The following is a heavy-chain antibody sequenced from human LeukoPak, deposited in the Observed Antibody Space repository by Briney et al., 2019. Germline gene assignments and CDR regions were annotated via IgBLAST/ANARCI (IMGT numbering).Heavy chain of an antibody. CDR1: GFTFSSYA. CDR2: ISGSGGST. D-gene: IGHD3-10*01. Sequence: PVGSLRLSCAASGFTFSSYAMSWVRQAPGKGLEWVSAISGSGGSTYYADSVKGRFTISRDNSKNTLYLQMNSLRAEDTAVYYCAKPSYYYGSGSLGYFDLWGRGTLVPASS. V-gene: IGHV3-23*01. CDR3: AKPSYYYGSGSLGYFDL. J-gene: IGHJ2*01.